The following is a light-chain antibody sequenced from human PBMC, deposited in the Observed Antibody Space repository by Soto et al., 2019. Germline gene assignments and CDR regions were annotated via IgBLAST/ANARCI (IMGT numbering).Light chain of an antibody. J-gene: IGKJ1*01. CDR1: QSVGTS. CDR3: QQYNDWPTP. CDR2: GAS. Sequence: EIVLTQSPATVSVSPGERATLSCRASQSVGTSVAWYQQKAGQAPRLLIYGASTRATGVPARFSGSGSGTDFTLTIASLQSEDFGVYYCQQYNDWPTPFGQGSKVEIK. V-gene: IGKV3-15*01.